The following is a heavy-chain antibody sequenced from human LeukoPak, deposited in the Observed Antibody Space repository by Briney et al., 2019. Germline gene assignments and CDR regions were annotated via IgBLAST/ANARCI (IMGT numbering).Heavy chain of an antibody. CDR1: GFTFSNYA. CDR3: ATVAPEIVEVPAAMDH. V-gene: IGHV3-23*01. D-gene: IGHD2-2*01. Sequence: GGSLRLSCAASGFTFSNYAMSWVRQAPGKGLEWVSAISGSGGSTYYADSVRGRFTISRDNSKNTLYLQMNSLRAEDTAVYYCATVAPEIVEVPAAMDHWGQGTLVTVSS. J-gene: IGHJ4*02. CDR2: ISGSGGST.